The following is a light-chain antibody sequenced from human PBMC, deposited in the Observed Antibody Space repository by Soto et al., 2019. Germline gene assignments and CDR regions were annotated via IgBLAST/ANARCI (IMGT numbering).Light chain of an antibody. Sequence: QSALTQPASVSWSPGQSITISCTGTSSDVGGYNYVSWYQQHPGKAPKLMIYEVSNRPSGVSNRFSGSTSGNTASLTISGLQAEDEADYYCSSYTSSLYVFGTGTKVTVL. J-gene: IGLJ1*01. CDR3: SSYTSSLYV. CDR2: EVS. V-gene: IGLV2-14*01. CDR1: SSDVGGYNY.